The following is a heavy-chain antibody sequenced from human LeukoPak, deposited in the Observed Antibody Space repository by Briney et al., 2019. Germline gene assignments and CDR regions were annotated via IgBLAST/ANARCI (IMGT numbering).Heavy chain of an antibody. Sequence: GGSLRLPCAASGFTFSDYYMSWIRQAPGKGLEWVSYISSSGSTIYYADSVKGRFTTSRDNAKNSLYLQMNSLRAEDTAVYYCARGLVTYVWGSYRYLDAFDIWGQGTMVTVSS. D-gene: IGHD3-16*02. V-gene: IGHV3-11*04. CDR3: ARGLVTYVWGSYRYLDAFDI. CDR2: ISSSGSTI. J-gene: IGHJ3*02. CDR1: GFTFSDYY.